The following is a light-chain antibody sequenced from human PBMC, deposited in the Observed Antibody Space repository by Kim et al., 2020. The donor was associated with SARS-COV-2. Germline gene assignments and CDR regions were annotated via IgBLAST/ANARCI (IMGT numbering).Light chain of an antibody. CDR1: QDIGND. CDR3: LQHRTYPIT. J-gene: IGKJ5*01. V-gene: IGKV1-17*01. Sequence: ESVGDGVTITCRASQDIGNDLGWYQQSPGRAPKRLIYGASNLQSGVPSRFSGSGSETEFTLTINSLQPEDFATYFCLQHRTYPITFGQGTRLEIK. CDR2: GAS.